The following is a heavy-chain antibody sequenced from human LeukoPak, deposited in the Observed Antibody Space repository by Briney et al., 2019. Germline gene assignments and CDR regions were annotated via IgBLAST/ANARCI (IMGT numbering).Heavy chain of an antibody. CDR2: IYYTGST. J-gene: IGHJ4*02. CDR3: ARVDAVVTLDY. Sequence: SETLSLTCTVSGASISGSSYYWGWIRQPPGKGLEWIGYIYYTGSTNYNPSLKSRVTLSVDTSKNQFSLKLSSVTAADTAVYYCARVDAVVTLDYWGQGTLVTVSS. V-gene: IGHV4-61*05. D-gene: IGHD4-23*01. CDR1: GASISGSSYY.